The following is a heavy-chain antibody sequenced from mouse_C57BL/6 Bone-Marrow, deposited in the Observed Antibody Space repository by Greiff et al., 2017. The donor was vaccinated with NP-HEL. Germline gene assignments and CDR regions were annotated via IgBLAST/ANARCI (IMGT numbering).Heavy chain of an antibody. V-gene: IGHV1-69*01. D-gene: IGHD4-1*01. CDR2: IDPSDSYT. J-gene: IGHJ1*03. Sequence: QVQLQQPGAELVIPGASVKLSCKASGYTFTSYWMHWVKQRPGQGLEWIGEIDPSDSYTNYNQKFKGKSTLTVDKSSSTAYMQLSSLTSEDSAVYYCAREGNWDEDWYFDVWGTGTTVTVSS. CDR1: GYTFTSYW. CDR3: AREGNWDEDWYFDV.